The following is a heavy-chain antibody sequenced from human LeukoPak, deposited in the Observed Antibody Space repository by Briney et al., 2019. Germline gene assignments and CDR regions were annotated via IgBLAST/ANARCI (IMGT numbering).Heavy chain of an antibody. D-gene: IGHD4-23*01. CDR2: INQDGSEK. J-gene: IGHJ4*02. V-gene: IGHV3-7*01. CDR3: ARDTYGGFDY. CDR1: GFTFSSYW. Sequence: PGGSLRLSCAASGFTFSSYWMGWVRQAPGKGLKWVASINQDGSEKYYVDSVEGRFTISRDNAKNSLYLQMNSLRADDTAVYYCARDTYGGFDYWGQGTLVTVSS.